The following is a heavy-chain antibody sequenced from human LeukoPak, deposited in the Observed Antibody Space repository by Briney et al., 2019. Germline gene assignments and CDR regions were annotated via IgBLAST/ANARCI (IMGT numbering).Heavy chain of an antibody. CDR3: AKDRGY. CDR2: ISGSGDTT. Sequence: GGSLRLSCAASGLTFSTYGMTWVRLVPGKGLEWASGISGSGDTTYYADSVKGRFTISRDNSKSTPFLQMNSLRVEDTAVYYCAKDRGYWGQGTLVTVSS. J-gene: IGHJ4*02. CDR1: GLTFSTYG. V-gene: IGHV3-23*01.